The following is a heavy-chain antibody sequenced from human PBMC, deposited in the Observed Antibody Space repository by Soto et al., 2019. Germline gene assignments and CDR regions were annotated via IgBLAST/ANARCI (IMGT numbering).Heavy chain of an antibody. J-gene: IGHJ5*02. CDR1: GGSVSSGSYY. V-gene: IGHV4-61*01. CDR2: IYYSGST. D-gene: IGHD3-22*01. Sequence: PSETLSLTCTVSGGSVSSGSYYWSWTRQPPGKGLEWIGYIYYSGSTNYNPSLKSRVTISVDTSKNQFSLKLSSVTAADTAVYYCARDGYYDSSGYYSPGRFDPWGQGTLVTVSS. CDR3: ARDGYYDSSGYYSPGRFDP.